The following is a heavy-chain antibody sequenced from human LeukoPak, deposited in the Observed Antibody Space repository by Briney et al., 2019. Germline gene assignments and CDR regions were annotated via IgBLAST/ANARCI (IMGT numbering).Heavy chain of an antibody. CDR2: LSGSGGST. CDR3: ARDSAITFGGVIVMHYYFDY. D-gene: IGHD3-16*02. J-gene: IGHJ4*02. CDR1: GFIFNKHA. Sequence: GGSLRLSCAASGFIFNKHAMSWVRQAPGKGLEWVSGLSGSGGSTDYADSVKGRFTISRDNAKNSLYLQMNSLRAEDTAVYYCARDSAITFGGVIVMHYYFDYWGQGTLVTVSS. V-gene: IGHV3-23*01.